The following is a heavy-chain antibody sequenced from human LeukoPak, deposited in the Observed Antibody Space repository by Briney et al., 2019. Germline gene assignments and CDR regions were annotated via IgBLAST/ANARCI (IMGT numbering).Heavy chain of an antibody. D-gene: IGHD2-21*02. CDR2: MNPNSGSR. V-gene: IGHV1-8*01. Sequence: GSVKVSSKASVYTFTTYDINWVRQATGQGREWMVGMNPNSGSRGDEQKLQGRDTMTRTTSISTAYMELSSMRSEDTAVYYWARGRIVVLTAIHYYYYYGMDVWGQGTTVTLS. J-gene: IGHJ6*02. CDR1: VYTFTTYD. CDR3: ARGRIVVLTAIHYYYYYGMDV.